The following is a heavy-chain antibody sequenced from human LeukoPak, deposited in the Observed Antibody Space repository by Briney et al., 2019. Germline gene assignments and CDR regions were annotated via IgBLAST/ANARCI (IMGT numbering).Heavy chain of an antibody. J-gene: IGHJ5*02. D-gene: IGHD1-26*01. Sequence: ASETLSLTCAVYGGSFSGYYWSWIRQPPGKGLEWIGEINHSGSTNYNPSLKSRVTISVDTSKNQFSLKLSSVTAADTAVYYCARDSGSYPGGWFDPWGQGTLVTVSS. V-gene: IGHV4-34*01. CDR3: ARDSGSYPGGWFDP. CDR2: INHSGST. CDR1: GGSFSGYY.